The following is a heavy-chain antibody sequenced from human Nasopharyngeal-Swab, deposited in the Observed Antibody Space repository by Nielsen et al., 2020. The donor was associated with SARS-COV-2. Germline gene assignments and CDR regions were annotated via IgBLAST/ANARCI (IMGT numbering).Heavy chain of an antibody. J-gene: IGHJ4*02. CDR1: GGSISSGDYY. Sequence: SETLSLTCTVSGGSISSGDYYWSWIRQPPGKGLEWIGYIYYSGSTYYNPSLKSRVTISVDTSKNQFSLKLSSVTAADTAVYSCARLGYGGKGMFDYWGQGTLVTVSS. D-gene: IGHD4-23*01. CDR2: IYYSGST. V-gene: IGHV4-30-4*01. CDR3: ARLGYGGKGMFDY.